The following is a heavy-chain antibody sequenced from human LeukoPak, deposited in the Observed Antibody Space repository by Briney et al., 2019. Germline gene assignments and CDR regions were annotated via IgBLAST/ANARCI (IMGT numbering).Heavy chain of an antibody. CDR2: INPNSGGT. CDR1: GYTFTGYY. CDR3: ARDFRGDWFDP. J-gene: IGHJ5*02. Sequence: GASVKVSCKASGYTFTGYYMHWVRQAPGQGLEWMGWINPNSGGTNYAQKFQGRVTITRNTSISTAYMELSSLRSEDTAVYYCARDFRGDWFDPWGQGTLVTVSS. V-gene: IGHV1-2*02.